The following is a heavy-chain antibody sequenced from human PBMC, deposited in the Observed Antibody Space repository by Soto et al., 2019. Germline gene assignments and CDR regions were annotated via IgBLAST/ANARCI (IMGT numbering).Heavy chain of an antibody. V-gene: IGHV4-4*02. CDR2: IYHSGST. D-gene: IGHD3-10*02. Sequence: QVQLQESGPGLVKPSGTLSLTCAVSGGSISSSNWWSWVRQPPGKGLEWIGEIYHSGSTNYNPSLKSRATXTXDXXKNQFSLKLSSVTAADTAVYYCASVRGGYYYAMDVWGQGTTVTVSS. J-gene: IGHJ6*02. CDR3: ASVRGGYYYAMDV. CDR1: GGSISSSNW.